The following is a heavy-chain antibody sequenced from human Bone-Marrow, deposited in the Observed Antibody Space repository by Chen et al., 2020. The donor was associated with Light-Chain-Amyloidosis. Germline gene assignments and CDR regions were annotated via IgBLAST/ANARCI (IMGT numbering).Heavy chain of an antibody. CDR1: GFTFDDYA. Sequence: EVQLVESGGGLVQPGRSLRLSCAASGFTFDDYAMHWVRQAPGKGLGWVSGIRWNSGSKGYADSVKGRFTISRDNAKNSLYLQMNSLRAEDTALYYCAKAIVPAAIGYFDYWGQGTLVTVSS. J-gene: IGHJ4*02. CDR3: AKAIVPAAIGYFDY. CDR2: IRWNSGSK. V-gene: IGHV3-9*01. D-gene: IGHD2-2*02.